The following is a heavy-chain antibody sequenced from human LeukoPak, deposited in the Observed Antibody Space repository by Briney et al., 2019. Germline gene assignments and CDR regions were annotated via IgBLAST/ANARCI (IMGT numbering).Heavy chain of an antibody. CDR1: GFTFSDHY. V-gene: IGHV3-72*01. Sequence: PGGSLRLSCAASGFTFSDHYTDWVRQAPGKGLEWVGRSRIKANSYTTEYAASVKGRFTISRDDSKNSLYLQMSSLKTEDTAVYYCARYCSSTSCYSASPYGMDVWGKGTTVTVSS. CDR3: ARYCSSTSCYSASPYGMDV. J-gene: IGHJ6*04. CDR2: SRIKANSYTT. D-gene: IGHD2-2*01.